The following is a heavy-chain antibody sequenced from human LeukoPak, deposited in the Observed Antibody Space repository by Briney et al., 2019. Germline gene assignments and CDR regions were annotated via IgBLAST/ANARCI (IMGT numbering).Heavy chain of an antibody. V-gene: IGHV3-30-3*01. CDR1: GFTFSSYA. CDR2: ISYDGSNK. Sequence: GGSLRLPCAASGFTFSSYAMHWVRQAPGKGLEWVAVISYDGSNKYYADSVKGRFTISRDNSKNTLYLQMNSLRAEDTAVYYCARGSSGSYYYFDYWGQGTLVTVSS. D-gene: IGHD1-26*01. CDR3: ARGSSGSYYYFDY. J-gene: IGHJ4*02.